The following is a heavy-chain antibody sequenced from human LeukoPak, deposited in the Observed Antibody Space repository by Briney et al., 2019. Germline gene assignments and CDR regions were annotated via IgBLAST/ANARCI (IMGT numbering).Heavy chain of an antibody. D-gene: IGHD3-22*01. Sequence: PSETLSLTCIVSGGSISSYYWSWIRQPPGKGLEWIGYIYYSGSTNYNPSLKSRVTISVDTSKNQFSLKLSSVTAADTAVYYCARTSGEGWLIVPSGPEPYYFDYWGQGTLVTVSS. J-gene: IGHJ4*02. CDR1: GGSISSYY. CDR3: ARTSGEGWLIVPSGPEPYYFDY. CDR2: IYYSGST. V-gene: IGHV4-59*08.